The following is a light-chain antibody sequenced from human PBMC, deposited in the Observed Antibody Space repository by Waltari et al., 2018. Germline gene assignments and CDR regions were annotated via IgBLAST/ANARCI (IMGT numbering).Light chain of an antibody. Sequence: QSVLTQPASASGTPGQRVTIPCSGRRSTIGVNSVCWSPHLPGPAPKLPIYKTAQRPSGVPDRFSGSKSGTSASLAISGLRSEDEADYYCAAWDDSLSGPWVFGGGTKVTVL. CDR2: KTA. J-gene: IGLJ3*02. CDR1: RSTIGVNS. CDR3: AAWDDSLSGPWV. V-gene: IGLV1-47*01.